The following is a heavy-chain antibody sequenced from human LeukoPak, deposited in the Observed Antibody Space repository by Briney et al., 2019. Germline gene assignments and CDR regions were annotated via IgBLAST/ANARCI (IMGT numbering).Heavy chain of an antibody. J-gene: IGHJ4*02. D-gene: IGHD1-26*01. CDR1: GFTFSSYA. CDR3: ASSVVGASNFDY. V-gene: IGHV3-21*01. Sequence: GGSLRLSCAASGFTFSSYAMSWVRQAPGKGLEWVSSISSSSSYIYYADSVKGRFTISRDNAKNSLYLQMNSLRAEDTAVYYCASSVVGASNFDYWGQGTLVTVSS. CDR2: ISSSSSYI.